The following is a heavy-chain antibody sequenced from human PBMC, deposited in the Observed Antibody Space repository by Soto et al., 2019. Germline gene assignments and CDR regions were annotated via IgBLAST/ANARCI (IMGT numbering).Heavy chain of an antibody. Sequence: QVQLVQSGAEVKKPGSSVKVSCKASGGTFSSYAISWVRQAPGQGLEWVGGIIPIFGTANYAKKFQGRVTITADESTSTAYMELSSLRSEDTAVYYCARVGVEMATMRPGYYDGMDVWGQGTPVTVSS. J-gene: IGHJ6*02. CDR2: IIPIFGTA. CDR3: ARVGVEMATMRPGYYDGMDV. V-gene: IGHV1-69*01. CDR1: GGTFSSYA. D-gene: IGHD5-12*01.